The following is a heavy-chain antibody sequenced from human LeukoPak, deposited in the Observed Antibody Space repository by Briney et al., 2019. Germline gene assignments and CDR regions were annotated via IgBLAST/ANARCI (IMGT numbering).Heavy chain of an antibody. CDR3: VKVFRTIPVAGTTFYYFYMDV. V-gene: IGHV3-30*04. CDR1: GFTFSSYA. J-gene: IGHJ6*03. CDR2: ISNDERNK. D-gene: IGHD6-19*01. Sequence: GGSLRLSCAASGFTFSSYAMHWVRQAPGKGLEWVAVISNDERNKYYADSVKGRFTISRDNSKDTLYLQMNSLRAEDTAVYFCVKVFRTIPVAGTTFYYFYMDVWGEGTTVTVSS.